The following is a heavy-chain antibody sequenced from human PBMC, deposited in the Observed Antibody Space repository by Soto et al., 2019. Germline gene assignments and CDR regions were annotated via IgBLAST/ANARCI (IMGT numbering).Heavy chain of an antibody. CDR2: IKQDGSEK. V-gene: IGHV3-7*01. CDR1: GFTFSSYW. D-gene: IGHD2-15*01. CDR3: AREAEWYCSGGSCYPHSIHYYYYMDV. Sequence: HPVGSLRLSCAASGFTFSSYWMSWVRQAPGKGLEWVANIKQDGSEKYYVDSVKGRFTISRDNAKNSLYLQLNSLRAEDTAVYYCAREAEWYCSGGSCYPHSIHYYYYMDVWGKGTTVTVSS. J-gene: IGHJ6*03.